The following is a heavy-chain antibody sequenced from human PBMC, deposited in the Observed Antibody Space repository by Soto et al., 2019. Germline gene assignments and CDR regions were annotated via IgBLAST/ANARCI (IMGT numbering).Heavy chain of an antibody. D-gene: IGHD1-26*01. V-gene: IGHV4-4*02. CDR2: IHHSGRT. CDR1: SGSISNDNW. J-gene: IGHJ4*02. CDR3: AYNCYYSCDY. Sequence: SETLSLTCAVSSGSISNDNWRSWVRQSPGKGLEWIGEIHHSGRTNYNPSLKSRVTISVDRSKNQFFLELNSVTAADTAVYYGAYNCYYSCDYWGQGILVTVSS.